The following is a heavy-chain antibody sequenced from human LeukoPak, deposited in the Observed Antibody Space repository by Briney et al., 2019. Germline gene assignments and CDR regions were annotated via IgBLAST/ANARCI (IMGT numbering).Heavy chain of an antibody. CDR1: GGTFSSYA. CDR3: ARGSRGDYVDY. Sequence: GASVKVSCKASGGTFSSYAISWVRQAPGQGLEWMGRTIPIFGTANYAQKFQGRVTITTDESTSTAYMELSSLRSEDTAVYYCARGSRGDYVDYWGQGTLVTVSS. CDR2: TIPIFGTA. V-gene: IGHV1-69*05. J-gene: IGHJ4*02.